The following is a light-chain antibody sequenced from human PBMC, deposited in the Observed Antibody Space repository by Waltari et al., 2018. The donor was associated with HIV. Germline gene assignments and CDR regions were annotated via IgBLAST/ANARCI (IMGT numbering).Light chain of an antibody. CDR1: SGSLASHH. CDR2: EDN. J-gene: IGLJ3*02. CDR3: QSSDSSNWV. V-gene: IGLV6-57*01. Sequence: FMLTQPHSVSESPGKKVTISCTRSSGSLASHHVQWYQQRPGGSPPTVIYEDNQRPSGVPDRFSGSIDSSSNSASRTISGLKTEDEADYYCQSSDSSNWVFGGGTKLTVL.